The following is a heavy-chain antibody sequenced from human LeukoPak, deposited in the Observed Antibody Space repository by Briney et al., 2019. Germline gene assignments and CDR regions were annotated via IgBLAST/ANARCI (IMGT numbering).Heavy chain of an antibody. D-gene: IGHD5-24*01. J-gene: IGHJ5*01. CDR2: NRHGGTS. Sequence: SETLSLTCTVSGGSISSYYWNWIRQSPGKGLEWIGENRHGGTSNYNPSLKGRVSISVDTSKNQFSLTLSSVTAADTAVYYCARGGPFPGAYNFFDSWGQGTLVTVSS. CDR3: ARGGPFPGAYNFFDS. CDR1: GGSISSYY. V-gene: IGHV4-34*01.